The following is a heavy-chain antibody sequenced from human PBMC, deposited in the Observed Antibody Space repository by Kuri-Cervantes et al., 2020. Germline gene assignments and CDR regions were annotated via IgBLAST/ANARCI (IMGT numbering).Heavy chain of an antibody. CDR2: IYWDDDK. CDR3: ARQIVERSIDY. D-gene: IGHD2/OR15-2a*01. V-gene: IGHV2-5*02. Sequence: SGPTLVKPTQTLTLTCTFSGFSLSTSGVGVGWIRQPPGKALEWLALIYWDDDKRYSPSLKSRLTITKDTSKNQVVLTMTNMGPVDTATYYCARQIVERSIDYWGQGTLVTVSS. CDR1: GFSLSTSGVG. J-gene: IGHJ4*02.